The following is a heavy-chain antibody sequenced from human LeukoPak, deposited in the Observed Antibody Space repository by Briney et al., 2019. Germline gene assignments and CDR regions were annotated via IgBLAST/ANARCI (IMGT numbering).Heavy chain of an antibody. V-gene: IGHV3-30*01. D-gene: IGHD1-14*01. J-gene: IGHJ6*03. CDR1: GFTFSSYA. Sequence: SGGSLRLSCAASGFTFSSYAMHWVRQAPGKGLEWVAVISYDGSNKYYADSVKGRFTISRDNSKNTLYLQMNSLRAEDTAVHYCARGQVGFTGPGYYYYMGVWGKGTTVTVSS. CDR3: ARGQVGFTGPGYYYYMGV. CDR2: ISYDGSNK.